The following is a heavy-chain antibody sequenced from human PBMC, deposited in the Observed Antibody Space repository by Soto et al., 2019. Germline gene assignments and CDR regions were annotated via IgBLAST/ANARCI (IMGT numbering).Heavy chain of an antibody. CDR3: ARDGNYDFWSGYGSGYYYMDV. CDR1: GFTFSSYS. V-gene: IGHV3-21*01. Sequence: PGGSLRLSCAASGFTFSSYSMNWVRQAPGKGLEWVSSISSSSSYIYYADSVKGRFTISRDNAKNSLYLQMNSLRAEDTAVYYCARDGNYDFWSGYGSGYYYMDVWGKGTTVTVSS. CDR2: ISSSSSYI. J-gene: IGHJ6*03. D-gene: IGHD3-3*01.